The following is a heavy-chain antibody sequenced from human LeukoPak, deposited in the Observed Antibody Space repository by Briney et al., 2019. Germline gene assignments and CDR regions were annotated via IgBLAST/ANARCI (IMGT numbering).Heavy chain of an antibody. Sequence: EASVKVSCKASGYTFTSYGISWVRQAPGQGLEWMGWISAYNGNTNYAQKLQGRVTMTTDKSTSTAYMELRSLRSDDTAVYYCARDRLGYCSSTSCPGDPWGQGTLVTVSS. V-gene: IGHV1-18*01. CDR3: ARDRLGYCSSTSCPGDP. CDR2: ISAYNGNT. CDR1: GYTFTSYG. J-gene: IGHJ5*02. D-gene: IGHD2-2*01.